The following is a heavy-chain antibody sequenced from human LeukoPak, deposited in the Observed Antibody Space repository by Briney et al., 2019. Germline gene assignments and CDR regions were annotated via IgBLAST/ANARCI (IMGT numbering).Heavy chain of an antibody. Sequence: SGGSLRLSCAASGFTFSSYSMNWVRQAPGKGLEWVSYISSSSSTIYYADSVKGRFTISRDNAKNSLYLQMNSLRAEDTAVYYCASLGKVATIAWGQGTLVTVS. V-gene: IGHV3-48*04. J-gene: IGHJ5*02. CDR3: ASLGKVATIA. CDR1: GFTFSSYS. CDR2: ISSSSSTI. D-gene: IGHD5-12*01.